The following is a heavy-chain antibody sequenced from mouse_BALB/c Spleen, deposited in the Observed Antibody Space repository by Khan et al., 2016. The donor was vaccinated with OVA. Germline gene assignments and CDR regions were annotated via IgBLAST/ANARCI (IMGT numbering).Heavy chain of an antibody. CDR2: ISPGSGDN. D-gene: IGHD1-2*01. V-gene: IGHV1-77*01. CDR3: ARRNYFGYTFAY. CDR1: GYTFTDYY. Sequence: QVQLQQSGAELARPGASVKLSCKASGYTFTDYYINWVKLRTGQGLEWIGEISPGSGDNYYNERFKGKATLPADKSSSPAYMQLSSLTSEASAVYFCARRNYFGYTFAYWGQGTLVTVSA. J-gene: IGHJ3*01.